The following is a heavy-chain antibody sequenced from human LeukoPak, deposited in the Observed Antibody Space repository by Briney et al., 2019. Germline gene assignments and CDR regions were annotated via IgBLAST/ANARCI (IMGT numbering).Heavy chain of an antibody. J-gene: IGHJ3*02. V-gene: IGHV1-2*04. D-gene: IGHD1-26*01. CDR3: ARVVVGATTPSYLDAFDI. CDR1: GYTFTGYY. Sequence: ASVKVSCKASGYTFTGYYMHWVRQAPGQGLEWMGWIDPNSGGTNYAQKFQGWVTMTRDTSISTAYMELSRLRSDDTAVYYCARVVVGATTPSYLDAFDIWGQGTMVTVSS. CDR2: IDPNSGGT.